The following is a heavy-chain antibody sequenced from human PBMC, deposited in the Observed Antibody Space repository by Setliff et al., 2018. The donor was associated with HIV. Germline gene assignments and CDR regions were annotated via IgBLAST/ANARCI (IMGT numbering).Heavy chain of an antibody. V-gene: IGHV4-39*01. CDR1: GGSISSSSYY. J-gene: IGHJ4*02. D-gene: IGHD1-26*01. CDR3: ASPTSDLYSGSPE. CDR2: IYYSGST. Sequence: PSETLSLTCTVSGGSISSSSYYWGWTRQPPGKGLEWIGSIYYSGSTYYNPSLKSRVTISVDTSKNQFSLKLSSVTAADTAVYYCASPTSDLYSGSPEWGQGTLVTVSS.